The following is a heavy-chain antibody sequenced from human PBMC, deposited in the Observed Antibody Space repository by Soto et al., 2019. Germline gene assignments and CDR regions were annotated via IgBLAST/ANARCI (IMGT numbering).Heavy chain of an antibody. CDR1: GYTFTSFG. V-gene: IGHV1-18*01. Sequence: QVQLVQSAGEVKQPGASVRVSCKASGYTFTSFGITWVRQAPGQGLEWMGWISPNSGDTRYAQNLQGRVTMTTDKNTSTAYMELRSLTSDDTALYYCAREMWTLNGPQNFFDYWGQGALVTVSS. D-gene: IGHD2-21*01. CDR3: AREMWTLNGPQNFFDY. J-gene: IGHJ4*02. CDR2: ISPNSGDT.